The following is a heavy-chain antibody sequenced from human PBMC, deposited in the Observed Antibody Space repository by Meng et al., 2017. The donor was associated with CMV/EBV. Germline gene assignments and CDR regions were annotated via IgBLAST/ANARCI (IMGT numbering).Heavy chain of an antibody. CDR1: GFTFSDYY. Sequence: GESLKISCAASGFTFSDYYMSWIRQAPGKGLEWVSYISSSGSTIYYADSVKGRFTISRDNAKNSLYLQMNSLRAEDTAVYYCARVVPRPYSSGGYEGADYWGQGTLVTVSS. D-gene: IGHD6-19*01. J-gene: IGHJ4*02. CDR3: ARVVPRPYSSGGYEGADY. CDR2: ISSSGSTI. V-gene: IGHV3-11*04.